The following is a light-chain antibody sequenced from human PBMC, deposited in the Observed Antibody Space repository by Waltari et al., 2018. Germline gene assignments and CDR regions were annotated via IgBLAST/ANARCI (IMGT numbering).Light chain of an antibody. CDR3: QTGGHGTWV. V-gene: IGLV4-69*01. CDR2: GNSDGSH. CDR1: SGHSSNI. J-gene: IGLJ3*02. Sequence: QLVLTQSPSASASLGASVKLTCTLDSGHSSNIIAWLQQQPEKGPRYLMRGNSDGSHSKGDELPDRFSGSSSGAERYLTISSLQSEDEADYDCQTGGHGTWVFGGGTKLTVL.